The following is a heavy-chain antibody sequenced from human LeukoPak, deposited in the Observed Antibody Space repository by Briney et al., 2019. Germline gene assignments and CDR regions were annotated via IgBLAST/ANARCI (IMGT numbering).Heavy chain of an antibody. D-gene: IGHD6-19*01. V-gene: IGHV6-1*01. CDR1: GDSVSINSAA. J-gene: IGHJ4*02. CDR3: ARSSAWPDY. Sequence: SQTLSLTFAISGDSVSINSAAWNWVRQSPSGGLEWLGRTYYRSKWYNHYAASVKSRITINPDTSKNQFSLQLNSVTPEDTAVYYCARSSAWPDYWGQGTLVTVPS. CDR2: TYYRSKWYN.